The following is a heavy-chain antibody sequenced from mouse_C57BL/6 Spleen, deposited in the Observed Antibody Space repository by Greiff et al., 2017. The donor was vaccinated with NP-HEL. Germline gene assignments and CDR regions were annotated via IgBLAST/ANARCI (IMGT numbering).Heavy chain of an antibody. CDR1: GFNIKDYY. CDR3: ARSLPTVVAPYYFDY. V-gene: IGHV14-2*01. CDR2: IDPEDGET. J-gene: IGHJ2*01. D-gene: IGHD1-1*01. Sequence: EVQVVESGAELVKPGASVKLSCTASGFNIKDYYMHWVKQRTEQGLEWIGRIDPEDGETKYAPKFQGKATITADTSSNTAYLQLSSLTSEDTAVYYCARSLPTVVAPYYFDYWGQGTTLTVSS.